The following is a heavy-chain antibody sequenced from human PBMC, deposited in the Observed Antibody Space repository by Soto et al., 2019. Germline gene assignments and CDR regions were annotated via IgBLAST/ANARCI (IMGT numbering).Heavy chain of an antibody. CDR2: ISAYNGNT. CDR3: ARAPPKLSDYFDY. D-gene: IGHD3-16*02. CDR1: GYSFTSYG. J-gene: IGHJ4*02. Sequence: ASVKVSCKASGYSFTSYGSSWLRQVPGQGLEWMGWISAYNGNTNYAQKLQGRVTMTTDTSTSTAYMELRSLRSDDTAVYYCARAPPKLSDYFDYWGQGTLVTVSS. V-gene: IGHV1-18*01.